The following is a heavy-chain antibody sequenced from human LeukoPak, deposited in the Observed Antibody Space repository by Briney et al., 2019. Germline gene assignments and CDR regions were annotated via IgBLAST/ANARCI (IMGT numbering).Heavy chain of an antibody. D-gene: IGHD5-18*01. Sequence: GESLKISCKGSGYSFISYWIGWVRQMPGKGLEWMGIIYPGDSDTRYSPSFQGQVTISADKSISTAYLQWSSLKASDTAMYYCARLVAPQDTASPIGSFDYWGQGTLVTVSS. CDR1: GYSFISYW. CDR3: ARLVAPQDTASPIGSFDY. J-gene: IGHJ4*02. V-gene: IGHV5-51*01. CDR2: IYPGDSDT.